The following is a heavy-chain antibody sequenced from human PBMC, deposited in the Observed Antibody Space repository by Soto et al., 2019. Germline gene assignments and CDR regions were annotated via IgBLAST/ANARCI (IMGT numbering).Heavy chain of an antibody. CDR3: AREGGWNDAYFDY. J-gene: IGHJ4*02. CDR2: IIPILGIA. V-gene: IGHV1-69*04. Sequence: ASVKVSCKASGGTFSSYTISWVRQAPGQGLEWMGRIIPILGIANYAQKNQGRVTITADKSTSTAYIELSSLRSEDTAVYYCAREGGWNDAYFDYWGQGTVVTVSS. D-gene: IGHD1-1*01. CDR1: GGTFSSYT.